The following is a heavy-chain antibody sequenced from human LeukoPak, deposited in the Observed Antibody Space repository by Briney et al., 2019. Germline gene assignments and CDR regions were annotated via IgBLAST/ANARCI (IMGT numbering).Heavy chain of an antibody. CDR2: INDSGGST. Sequence: GXXLXLSCAASGFTFSSYAMSWVRQAPGKGLEWVSTINDSGGSTYYADSVKGRFTISRDNYKNTVYVQMNSLRAEDTAVYYCAKDLGYNWNYFDYWGQGTLVTVSS. CDR1: GFTFSSYA. D-gene: IGHD1-20*01. CDR3: AKDLGYNWNYFDY. J-gene: IGHJ4*02. V-gene: IGHV3-23*01.